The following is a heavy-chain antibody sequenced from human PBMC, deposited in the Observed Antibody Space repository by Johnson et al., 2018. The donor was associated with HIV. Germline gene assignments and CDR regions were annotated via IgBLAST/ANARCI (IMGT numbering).Heavy chain of an antibody. J-gene: IGHJ3*02. Sequence: VQLVESGGGLIQPGGSLRLSCAASGLTVSSNYMSWVRQAPGKGLEWVSVIYSGGSTYYADSVKGRFTISRDNSKNTLYLQMNSLTTEDTAVYYCTTYATMITMYVEIKGGAFDIWGQGTMVTVSS. D-gene: IGHD3-16*01. CDR1: GLTVSSNY. CDR2: IYSGGST. V-gene: IGHV3-53*01. CDR3: TTYATMITMYVEIKGGAFDI.